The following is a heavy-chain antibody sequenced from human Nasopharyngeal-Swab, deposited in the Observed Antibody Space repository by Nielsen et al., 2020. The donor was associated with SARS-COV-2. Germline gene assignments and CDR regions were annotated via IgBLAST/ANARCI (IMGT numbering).Heavy chain of an antibody. V-gene: IGHV4-34*01. CDR3: AREVRGIAARPYSDYYYGMDV. J-gene: IGHJ6*02. D-gene: IGHD6-6*01. Sequence: WIRQPPGKGLEWIGEINHSGSTNYNPSLKSRVTISVDKSKNQFSLKLSSVTAADTAVYYCAREVRGIAARPYSDYYYGMDVWGQGTTVTVSS. CDR2: INHSGST.